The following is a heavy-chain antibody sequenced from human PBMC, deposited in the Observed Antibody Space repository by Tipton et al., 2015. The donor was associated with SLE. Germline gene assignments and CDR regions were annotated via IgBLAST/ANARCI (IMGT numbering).Heavy chain of an antibody. CDR1: GYTFTDYY. D-gene: IGHD5-18*01. CDR2: VDPEDGET. J-gene: IGHJ3*02. CDR3: AALPSWIHSMAPGAFDI. Sequence: QLVQSGPEVKKPGATVKISCKVSGYTFTDYYMHWVQQAPGKGLEWMGLVDPEDGETIYAEKFQGRVTITSETSTDTAYMELSSLRSEAPAVYYCAALPSWIHSMAPGAFDIWGQGTMVTVSS. V-gene: IGHV1-69-2*01.